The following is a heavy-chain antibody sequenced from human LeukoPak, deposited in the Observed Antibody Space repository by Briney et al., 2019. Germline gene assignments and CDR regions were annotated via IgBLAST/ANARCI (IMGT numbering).Heavy chain of an antibody. V-gene: IGHV1-18*04. J-gene: IGHJ4*02. CDR1: GSTFPGHA. D-gene: IGHD2-2*01. CDR3: ATRGITAARLDY. CDR2: ISTSNGDK. Sequence: ASVKVSCKASGSTFPGHAMTWLRQAPGQGPEWMGWISTSNGDKNYVQSLQGRITLTIDTSTTTAYMELRSLRSDDTAVYFCATRGITAARLDYWGQGTLVTVSS.